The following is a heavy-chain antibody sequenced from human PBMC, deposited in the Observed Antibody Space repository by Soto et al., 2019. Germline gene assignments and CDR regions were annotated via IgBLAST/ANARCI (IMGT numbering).Heavy chain of an antibody. Sequence: KSSETLSLTCSVSGDSISTVDYFWAWIRQPPGQALEYIGYIYKSATTYYNPSFESRVAISLDTSKSQFSLNVTSVTAADTAAYFCARGRYCLTGRCFPNWFDSWGQGTLVTVSS. CDR1: GDSISTVDYF. CDR2: IYKSATT. V-gene: IGHV4-30-4*01. J-gene: IGHJ5*01. CDR3: ARGRYCLTGRCFPNWFDS. D-gene: IGHD2-15*01.